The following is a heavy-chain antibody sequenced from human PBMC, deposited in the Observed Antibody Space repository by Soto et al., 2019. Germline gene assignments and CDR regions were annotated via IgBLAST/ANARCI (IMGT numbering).Heavy chain of an antibody. Sequence: VQLVESGGGLVQPGRSLSLSCAASGFSFDEYAMHWVRQAPGKGLEWVSGVSWTSGTMGYGDSGRGRFAISRDNAKNSLYLQMNSLTTEDTALYYCAKGFCSSTRCLTYSYMDVWGKWTTVTVSS. J-gene: IGHJ6*03. CDR2: VSWTSGTM. CDR3: AKGFCSSTRCLTYSYMDV. V-gene: IGHV3-9*01. CDR1: GFSFDEYA. D-gene: IGHD2-2*01.